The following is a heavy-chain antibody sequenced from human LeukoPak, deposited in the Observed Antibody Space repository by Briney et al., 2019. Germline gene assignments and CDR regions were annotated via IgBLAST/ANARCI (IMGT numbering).Heavy chain of an antibody. J-gene: IGHJ3*02. CDR3: ARNVDTAMDDAFYS. CDR2: ISSSSSYI. CDR1: GFTFNTST. Sequence: PGGSLRLSCAASGFTFNTSTMSWVRQAPGKGLEWVSSISSSSSYIYYADSVKGRFTISRDNAKNSLYLQMNSLRAENTAVYYCARNVDTAMDDAFYSWGQGRTVTVSS. D-gene: IGHD5-18*01. V-gene: IGHV3-21*01.